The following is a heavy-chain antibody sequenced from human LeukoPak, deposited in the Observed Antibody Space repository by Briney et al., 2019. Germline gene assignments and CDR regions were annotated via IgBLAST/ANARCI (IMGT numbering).Heavy chain of an antibody. CDR1: GFTFSSYG. CDR2: IWYDGSNK. CDR3: ARDRVGASD. V-gene: IGHV3-33*01. Sequence: PGRSLRLSCAASGFTFSSYGMHWARQAPGKGLEWVAVIWYDGSNKYYADSVKGRFTISRDNSKNTLYLQMNSLGAEDTAVYYCARDRVGASDWGQGTLVTVSS. J-gene: IGHJ4*02. D-gene: IGHD1-26*01.